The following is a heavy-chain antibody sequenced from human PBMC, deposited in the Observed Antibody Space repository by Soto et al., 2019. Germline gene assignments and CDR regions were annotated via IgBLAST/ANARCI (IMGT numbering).Heavy chain of an antibody. J-gene: IGHJ3*02. D-gene: IGHD6-19*01. CDR3: AKDASGWSRTFLRAVDS. Sequence: EVQLLESGGGLVQPGGSLRLSCAASGFTFSSYAMSWVRQAPGKGLEWVSAISGSGGSTYYADSVKGRFTISRDNSKNTLYLQMNSLRAEDTAVYYCAKDASGWSRTFLRAVDSWCQGTMVTVSS. CDR2: ISGSGGST. CDR1: GFTFSSYA. V-gene: IGHV3-23*01.